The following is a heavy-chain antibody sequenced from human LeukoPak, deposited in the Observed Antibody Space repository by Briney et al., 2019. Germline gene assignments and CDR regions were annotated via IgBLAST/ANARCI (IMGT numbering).Heavy chain of an antibody. D-gene: IGHD6-19*01. CDR3: ARSRVAGTTNFDY. CDR1: GGSISSGGYY. CDR2: IYYSGST. J-gene: IGHJ4*02. V-gene: IGHV4-31*03. Sequence: SETLSLACTVSGGSISSGGYYWSWIRQHPGKGLEWIGYIYYSGSTYYNPSLKSRVTISVDTSKNQFSLKLSSVTAADTAVYYCARSRVAGTTNFDYWGQGTLVTVSS.